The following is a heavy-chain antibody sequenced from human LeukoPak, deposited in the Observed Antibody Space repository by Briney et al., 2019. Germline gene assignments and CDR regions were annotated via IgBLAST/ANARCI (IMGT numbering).Heavy chain of an antibody. CDR1: GFTFTSSA. J-gene: IGHJ4*02. Sequence: ASVKVSCKASGFTFTSSAVHWVRQAHGQGLEWMGIINPSAGTTSYAQKFQGRVTMTRDTSTSTVYMDLSSLRSEDTAVYYCAKSGSHGMNYFDYWGQGTLVTVSS. D-gene: IGHD1-26*01. CDR3: AKSGSHGMNYFDY. CDR2: INPSAGTT. V-gene: IGHV1-46*01.